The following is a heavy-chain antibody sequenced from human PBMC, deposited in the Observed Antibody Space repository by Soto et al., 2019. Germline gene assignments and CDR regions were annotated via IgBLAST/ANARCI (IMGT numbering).Heavy chain of an antibody. V-gene: IGHV3-21*01. CDR3: ARDWSYDFWSVNYFDY. D-gene: IGHD3-3*01. CDR1: GFTFSSYS. CDR2: ISSSSSYI. Sequence: EVQLVESGGGLVKPGGSLRLSCAASGFTFSSYSMNWVRQAPGKGLEWVSSISSSSSYIYYADSVKGRFTISRDNAKNSLYLRMNSLRAEDTAVYYCARDWSYDFWSVNYFDYWGQGTLVTVSS. J-gene: IGHJ4*02.